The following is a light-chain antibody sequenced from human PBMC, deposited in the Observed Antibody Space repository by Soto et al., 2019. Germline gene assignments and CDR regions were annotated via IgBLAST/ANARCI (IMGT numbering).Light chain of an antibody. CDR3: QQYGSSPLT. CDR1: QRVSSSS. Sequence: ENVLRQSPATLFLSPGKRATLSCRASQRVSSSSLAGDQQKPGQAPRLLIYGASSRATGSPDRFSGSGSGTDFTLTISRLEPEDFAVYYCQQYGSSPLTFGPGTKVDIK. V-gene: IGKV3-20*01. CDR2: GAS. J-gene: IGKJ3*01.